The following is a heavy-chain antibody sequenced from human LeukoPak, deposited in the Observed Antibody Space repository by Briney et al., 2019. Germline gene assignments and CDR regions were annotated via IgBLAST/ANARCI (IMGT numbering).Heavy chain of an antibody. CDR3: ARGVGAGHQILYCTNGVCSWALGYFLY. J-gene: IGHJ4*02. D-gene: IGHD2-8*01. CDR1: GFTFSSYA. CDR2: ISSNGGST. Sequence: PGGSLRLSCAASGFTFSSYAMHWVRQAPGKGLEYVSAISSNGGSTYYANSVKGRFTISRDNSNNTLYLQMGRPIAENMCVYYCARGVGAGHQILYCTNGVCSWALGYFLYRGARTLGSVSS. V-gene: IGHV3-64*01.